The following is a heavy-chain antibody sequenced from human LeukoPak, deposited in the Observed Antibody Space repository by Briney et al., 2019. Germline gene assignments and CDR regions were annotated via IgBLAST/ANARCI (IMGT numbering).Heavy chain of an antibody. J-gene: IGHJ4*02. CDR3: ARGGASELYYFDY. D-gene: IGHD2-15*01. CDR2: ISYDGSNK. CDR1: RFTFSRYG. Sequence: PGGSLRLSCAASRFTFSRYGMHWVRQAPGKGLEWVAVISYDGSNKDYADSVKGRFTISRDNSKNTVYLQMNSLRVEDTAVYYCARGGASELYYFDYWGQGTLVTVSS. V-gene: IGHV3-30*03.